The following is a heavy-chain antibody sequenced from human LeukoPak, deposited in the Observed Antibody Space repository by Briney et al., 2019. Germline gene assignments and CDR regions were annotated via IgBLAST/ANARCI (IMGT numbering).Heavy chain of an antibody. Sequence: ASVKVSCKASGYTFTSYAMHWVRQAPGQRLEWMGWINAGSGNTKYSQELQGRVTITRDTSASTAYVELSSLRSEDMAVYYCARGAKFRSYGSGTYYTSLPFDPWGQGTLVTVSS. D-gene: IGHD3-10*01. CDR2: INAGSGNT. CDR3: ARGAKFRSYGSGTYYTSLPFDP. V-gene: IGHV1-3*03. J-gene: IGHJ5*02. CDR1: GYTFTSYA.